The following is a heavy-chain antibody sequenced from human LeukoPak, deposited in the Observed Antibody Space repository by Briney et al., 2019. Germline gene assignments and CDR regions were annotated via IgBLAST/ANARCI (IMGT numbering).Heavy chain of an antibody. CDR1: GFTFSSYA. D-gene: IGHD3-10*01. Sequence: PGGSLRLSCAASGFTFSSYAMSWVRQAPGKGLEWVSAISGSGGSTYYADSVKGRFTISRDNAKNSLYLQMNSLRAGDTAVYYCARSVMVRGVRGRLYYYYYMDVWGKGTTVTISS. V-gene: IGHV3-23*01. CDR3: ARSVMVRGVRGRLYYYYYMDV. CDR2: ISGSGGST. J-gene: IGHJ6*03.